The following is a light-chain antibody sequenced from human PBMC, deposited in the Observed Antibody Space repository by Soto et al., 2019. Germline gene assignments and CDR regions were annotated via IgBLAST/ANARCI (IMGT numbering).Light chain of an antibody. J-gene: IGKJ2*01. CDR3: QQLNSYPRT. CDR2: AAS. CDR1: QGISSY. V-gene: IGKV1-9*01. Sequence: IQLTQSPSSLSASVGNRVTITCRASQGISSYLAWYQQKPGKAPKLLIYAASTLQSGVPSRFSGSGSGTDFTLTISGLQPEDFETYYCQQLNSYPRTFCQGTKLEIK.